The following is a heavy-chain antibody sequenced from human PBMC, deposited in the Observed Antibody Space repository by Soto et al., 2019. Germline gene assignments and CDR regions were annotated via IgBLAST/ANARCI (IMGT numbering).Heavy chain of an antibody. CDR2: ISYDGSHK. CDR1: GFSFSSYA. J-gene: IGHJ5*02. Sequence: PGGSLRLSCQTSGFSFSSYAMHWVRQAPGKRLQWVGVISYDGSHKFHGESVKGRFTISRDNSKNTLYLQMPSLTTEDTGIYYCAKVAGVATGGTVGGLDPWGQGTLVTVSS. CDR3: AKVAGVATGGTVGGLDP. V-gene: IGHV3-30*18. D-gene: IGHD2-8*02.